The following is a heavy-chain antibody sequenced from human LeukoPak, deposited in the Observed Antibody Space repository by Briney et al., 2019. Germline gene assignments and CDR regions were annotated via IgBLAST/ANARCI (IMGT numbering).Heavy chain of an antibody. J-gene: IGHJ3*02. V-gene: IGHV3-43*01. CDR1: GFTFYDYT. Sequence: GGSLRLSCAASGFTFYDYTMHWVRQAPGKGLEWVSLISWDGGSTYYADSVKGRFTISRDNSKNSLYLQMNSLRTEDTALYYCATRSSSSDKGAFDIWGQGTMVTVSS. CDR3: ATRSSSSDKGAFDI. CDR2: ISWDGGST. D-gene: IGHD6-6*01.